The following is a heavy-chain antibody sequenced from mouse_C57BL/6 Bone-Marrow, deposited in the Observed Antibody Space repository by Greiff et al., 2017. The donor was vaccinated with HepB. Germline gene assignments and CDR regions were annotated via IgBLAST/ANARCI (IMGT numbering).Heavy chain of an antibody. D-gene: IGHD4-1*01. CDR2: ISSGGSYT. J-gene: IGHJ3*01. CDR3: ARGGNWEGGTWFAY. CDR1: GFTFSSYG. Sequence: EVMLVESGGDLVKPGGSLKLSCAASGFTFSSYGMSWVRQTPDKRLEWVATISSGGSYTYYPDSVKGRFTISRDNAKNTLYLQMSSLKSEDTAMYYCARGGNWEGGTWFAYWGQGTLVTVSA. V-gene: IGHV5-6*01.